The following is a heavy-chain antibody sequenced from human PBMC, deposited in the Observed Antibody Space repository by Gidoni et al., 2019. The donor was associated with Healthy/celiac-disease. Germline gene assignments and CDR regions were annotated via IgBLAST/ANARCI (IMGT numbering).Heavy chain of an antibody. D-gene: IGHD2-2*01. CDR3: ARVGSYCSSTSCYEWSNYYYYYGMDV. CDR1: GYTFTSYG. Sequence: QVQLVQSGAEVKKPGASVKVSCKASGYTFTSYGISWVRQAPGQGLEWMGWISAYNGNTNYAQKLQGRVTMTTDTSTSTAYMELRSLRSDDTAVYYCARVGSYCSSTSCYEWSNYYYYYGMDVWGQGTTVTVSS. V-gene: IGHV1-18*01. J-gene: IGHJ6*02. CDR2: ISAYNGNT.